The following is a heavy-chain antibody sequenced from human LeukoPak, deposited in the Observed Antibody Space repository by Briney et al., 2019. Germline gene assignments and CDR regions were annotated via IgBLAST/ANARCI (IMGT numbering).Heavy chain of an antibody. V-gene: IGHV3-64*01. CDR1: GFAASGFTFSTFG. CDR2: ISSNGGST. D-gene: IGHD2-2*01. Sequence: GGSLRLSCAASGFAASGFTFSTFGMHWVRQAPGKGLEYVSAISSNGGSTYYANSVKGRFTISRDNSKNTLYLQMGSLRAEDMAVYYCARDTYCSSTSCYAAFHYWGQGTLVTVSS. J-gene: IGHJ4*02. CDR3: ARDTYCSSTSCYAAFHY.